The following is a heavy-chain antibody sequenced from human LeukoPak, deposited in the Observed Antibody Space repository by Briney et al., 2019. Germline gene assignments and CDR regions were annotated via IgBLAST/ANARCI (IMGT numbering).Heavy chain of an antibody. D-gene: IGHD6-6*01. CDR1: GGSISSYY. V-gene: IGHV4-59*01. CDR3: ARFGTSSSRFFDQ. Sequence: SETLSLTCTVSGGSISSYYWSWIRQPPGKGLEWIGYIHYSGTTNYYPSLKSRVAIALDTSKNQFSLKLNSVTAADTAVYYCARFGTSSSRFFDQWGQGTLVTVSS. CDR2: IHYSGTT. J-gene: IGHJ4*02.